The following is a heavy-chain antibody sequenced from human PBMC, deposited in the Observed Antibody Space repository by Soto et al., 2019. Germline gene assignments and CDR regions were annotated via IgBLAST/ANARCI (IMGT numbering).Heavy chain of an antibody. V-gene: IGHV1-69*13. Sequence: SVKVSCKASGGTFRSYAISWVRQAPGQGLEWMGGIIPIFGTANYAQKFQGRVTITADESTSTAYMELSSLRSEDTAVYYCARTYYYDSSGYYHGDYFDYWGQGTLVTVSS. J-gene: IGHJ4*02. CDR3: ARTYYYDSSGYYHGDYFDY. CDR2: IIPIFGTA. D-gene: IGHD3-22*01. CDR1: GGTFRSYA.